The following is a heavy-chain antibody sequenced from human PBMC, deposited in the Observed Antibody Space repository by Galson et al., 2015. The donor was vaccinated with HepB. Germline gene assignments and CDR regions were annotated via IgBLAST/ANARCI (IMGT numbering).Heavy chain of an antibody. CDR3: TRDFDY. CDR2: TYYRSKWNS. V-gene: IGHV6-1*01. Sequence: CAISGDSVSSNTASWNWIRQSPSRGLEWLGRTYYRSKWNSEYAVAVKSRITINPDTSKNQFSLLLNSVTPDDTAVYYCTRDFDYWGQGTLVTVSS. J-gene: IGHJ4*02. CDR1: GDSVSSNTAS.